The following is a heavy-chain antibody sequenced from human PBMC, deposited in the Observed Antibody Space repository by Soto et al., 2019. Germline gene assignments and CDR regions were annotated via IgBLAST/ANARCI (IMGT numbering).Heavy chain of an antibody. D-gene: IGHD6-19*01. CDR3: AKAVAGTSTFDP. CDR1: GYSFTSYW. J-gene: IGHJ5*02. Sequence: GESLKISCKGSGYSFTSYWISWVRQMPGKGLEWMGRIDPSDSYTNYSPSFQGHVTISADKSISTAYLQWSSLKASDTAMYYCAKAVAGTSTFDPWGQGTLVTVYS. V-gene: IGHV5-10-1*01. CDR2: IDPSDSYT.